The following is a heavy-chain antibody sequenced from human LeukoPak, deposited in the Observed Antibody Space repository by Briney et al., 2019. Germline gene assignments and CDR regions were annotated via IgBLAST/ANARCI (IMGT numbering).Heavy chain of an antibody. CDR2: IRFDGSDK. J-gene: IGHJ6*02. Sequence: PGGSLRLSCAASGFTFSSYAMHWVRQAPGKGLEWVAFIRFDGSDKYYADSVKGRFTISRDTSKNTLFLQMNSLRTEDTAVYYCARDGKGRAAAARYYYYGMDVWGQGTTVTVSS. V-gene: IGHV3-30*02. CDR3: ARDGKGRAAAARYYYYGMDV. D-gene: IGHD6-13*01. CDR1: GFTFSSYA.